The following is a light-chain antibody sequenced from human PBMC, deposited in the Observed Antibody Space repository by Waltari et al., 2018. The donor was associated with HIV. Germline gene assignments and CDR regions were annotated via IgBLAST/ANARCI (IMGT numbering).Light chain of an antibody. CDR1: SAHFSIHNH. CDR2: DDN. J-gene: IGLJ3*02. CDR3: SSYMNSGTLV. V-gene: IGLV2-14*01. Sequence: QSGLTQPASVSGSLGQSITISCFASSAHFSIHNHVSWYQHHPDKAPQLVIYDDNSRPSEIPFRFSASKSGNTASLTISGLQVDDEADYYCSSYMNSGTLVFGGGTKVTVL.